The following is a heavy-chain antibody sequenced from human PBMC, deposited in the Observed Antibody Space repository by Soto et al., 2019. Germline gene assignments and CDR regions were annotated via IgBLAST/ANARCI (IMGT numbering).Heavy chain of an antibody. D-gene: IGHD3-3*01. CDR1: GFTFSSYA. J-gene: IGHJ6*02. V-gene: IGHV3-30-3*01. CDR2: ISYDGSNK. Sequence: QVQLVESGGGVVQPGRSLRLSCAASGFTFSSYAMHWVRQAPGKGLEWVAVISYDGSNKYYADSVKGRFTISRDNSKNTLYLQMNSLRAEDTAVYYCARADFWSGYAVLRHGMDVWGQGTTVTVSS. CDR3: ARADFWSGYAVLRHGMDV.